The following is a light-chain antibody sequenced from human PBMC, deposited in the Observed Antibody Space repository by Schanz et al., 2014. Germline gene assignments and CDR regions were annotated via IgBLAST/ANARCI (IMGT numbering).Light chain of an antibody. CDR2: GAS. J-gene: IGKJ1*01. CDR1: QSVRSTY. V-gene: IGKV3D-15*01. Sequence: PGERATFSCRASQSVRSTYFAWYQHIPGQAPRLLIYGASTTATGIPARFSGSGSGTEFTLTISSLQSEDFAVYFCQQYNDWPWTFGQGTKVEIK. CDR3: QQYNDWPWT.